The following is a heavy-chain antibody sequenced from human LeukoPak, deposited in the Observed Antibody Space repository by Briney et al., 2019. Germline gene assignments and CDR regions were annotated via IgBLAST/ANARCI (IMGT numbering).Heavy chain of an antibody. V-gene: IGHV3-30*04. Sequence: GGSLRLSCAASGFIFSSYAMHWVRRAPGKGLEWVALISYDGSNKYYADSVKGRFTISRDNSKNTLYLQVNSLRAEDTAVYYCAKSNYFDYWGQGTLVTVSS. CDR3: AKSNYFDY. CDR1: GFIFSSYA. D-gene: IGHD5/OR15-5a*01. CDR2: ISYDGSNK. J-gene: IGHJ4*02.